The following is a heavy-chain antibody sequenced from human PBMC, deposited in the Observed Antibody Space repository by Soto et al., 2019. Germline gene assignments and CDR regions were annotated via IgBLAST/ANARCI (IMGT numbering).Heavy chain of an antibody. V-gene: IGHV4-31*03. CDR1: GGSISSGGYY. CDR2: IYYSGST. D-gene: IGHD2-15*01. CDR3: ARGSDTALDY. Sequence: SETLSLTCTVSGGSISSGGYYWSWIRQHPGKGLEWIGYIYYSGSTYYNTSLKSRVTISVDTSKNQFSLKLSFVTAADTAVYYCARGSDTALDYWGQGTLVTVSS. J-gene: IGHJ4*02.